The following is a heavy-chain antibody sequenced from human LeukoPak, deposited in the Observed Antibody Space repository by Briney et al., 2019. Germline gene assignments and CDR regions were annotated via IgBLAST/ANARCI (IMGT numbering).Heavy chain of an antibody. V-gene: IGHV1-8*03. CDR2: MNPNSGNT. CDR1: GYTFTSYD. D-gene: IGHD3-3*01. Sequence: ASVKVSCKASGYTFTSYDINWVRQATGQGLEWMGWMNPNSGNTGYAQKFQGRVTITRNTSISTAYMELSSLRSEDTAVYYCARGPDLDVDTAPYYYYYMDVWGKGTTVTVSS. CDR3: ARGPDLDVDTAPYYYYYMDV. J-gene: IGHJ6*03.